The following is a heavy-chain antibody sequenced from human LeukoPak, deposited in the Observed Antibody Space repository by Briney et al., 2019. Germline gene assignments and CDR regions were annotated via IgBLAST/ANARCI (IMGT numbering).Heavy chain of an antibody. CDR1: GYSFTRYW. CDR3: ARLGGDYRDWYFDL. V-gene: IGHV5-10-1*01. Sequence: GESLKISCKGSGYSFTRYWSSWVRQMPGKGLEWMGRIDPSDSYTNYSPSFQGHVTISADKSISTAYLQWSSLKASDTAMYYCARLGGDYRDWYFDLWGRGTLVTVSS. D-gene: IGHD4-17*01. J-gene: IGHJ2*01. CDR2: IDPSDSYT.